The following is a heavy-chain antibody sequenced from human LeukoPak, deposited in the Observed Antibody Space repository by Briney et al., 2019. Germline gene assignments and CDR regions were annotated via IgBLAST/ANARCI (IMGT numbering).Heavy chain of an antibody. CDR1: GGSISSSSCY. Sequence: KPSETLSLTCTVSGGSISSSSCYWGWIRQPPGKGLEWIGSIYYSGSTYYNPSLKSRVTISVDTSKDQFSLKLSSVTAADTAVYYCASFYGSGSRWGQGTLVTVSS. CDR3: ASFYGSGSR. V-gene: IGHV4-39*01. D-gene: IGHD3-10*01. J-gene: IGHJ4*02. CDR2: IYYSGST.